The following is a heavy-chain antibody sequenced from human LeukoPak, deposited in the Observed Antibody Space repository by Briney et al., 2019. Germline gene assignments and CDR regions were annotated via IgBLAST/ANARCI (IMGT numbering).Heavy chain of an antibody. J-gene: IGHJ6*02. CDR2: IGGSGSST. CDR1: GFTFSSYA. D-gene: IGHD2-21*02. V-gene: IGHV3-23*01. Sequence: PGGSLRLSCAASGFTFSSYAMSWVRQAPGKGLEWVSAIGGSGSSTYYADSVKGRFTISRDNSKNTLYLQMNSLRAEDTAVYYCARVGTAYCGGDCFTYGMDVWGQGTTVTVSS. CDR3: ARVGTAYCGGDCFTYGMDV.